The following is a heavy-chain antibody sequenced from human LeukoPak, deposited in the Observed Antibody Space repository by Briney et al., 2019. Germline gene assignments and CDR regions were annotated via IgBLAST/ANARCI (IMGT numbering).Heavy chain of an antibody. CDR1: GFTFSSYG. CDR3: AKGRLVVTAFFDY. D-gene: IGHD2-21*02. V-gene: IGHV3-30*18. CDR2: ISYDGSNK. J-gene: IGHJ4*02. Sequence: GGSLRLSCAASGFTFSSYGMHWVRQAPGKGLEWVAVISYDGSNKYYEDSVKGRFTISRDNSKNTLYLQMNSLRAEDTAVYYCAKGRLVVTAFFDYWGQGTLVTVSS.